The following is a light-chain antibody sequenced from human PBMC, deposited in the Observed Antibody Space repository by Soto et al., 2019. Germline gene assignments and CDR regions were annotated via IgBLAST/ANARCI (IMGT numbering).Light chain of an antibody. V-gene: IGKV3-11*01. CDR3: QHHSISPLT. J-gene: IGKJ4*01. CDR1: QSINTF. Sequence: EVLLTQSPATLSVSPGERVTLSCRASQSINTFLAWYQQKPGQAPRLLIYDASSRAAGVPTRFSGRGSGTDFTLTISLLSPEVFAVYHCQHHSISPLTFGGGTKVETK. CDR2: DAS.